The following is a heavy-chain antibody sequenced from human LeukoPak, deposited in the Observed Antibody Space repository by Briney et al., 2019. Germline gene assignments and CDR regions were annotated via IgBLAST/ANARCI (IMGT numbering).Heavy chain of an antibody. CDR3: ATDPSTTVVTSDAFDI. CDR1: GFTFSSYG. J-gene: IGHJ3*02. CDR2: IGYNGTNK. V-gene: IGHV3-30*02. D-gene: IGHD4-23*01. Sequence: GGSLRLSCAASGFTFSSYGMHWVRQAPGKGLEWVAFIGYNGTNKYYADSVKGRFTISRDNSKNTLYMQLNSLRAEDTAVYYCATDPSTTVVTSDAFDIWGQGTMVTVSS.